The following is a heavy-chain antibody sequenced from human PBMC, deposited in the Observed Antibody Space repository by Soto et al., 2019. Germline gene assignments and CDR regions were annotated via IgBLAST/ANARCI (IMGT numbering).Heavy chain of an antibody. CDR1: GGSFIGYY. V-gene: IGHV4-34*01. CDR3: ARGRKGFSSSCYVD. CDR2: INDSGGT. D-gene: IGHD6-13*01. Sequence: PFETLSLTCAFYGGSFIGYYWTWIRQPPGKGLEWIGEINDSGGTDYNPSLKSRVTISLDTSKNQLSLKLSSVTAADTAVYYCARGRKGFSSSCYVDWGQGTLVTVSS. J-gene: IGHJ4*02.